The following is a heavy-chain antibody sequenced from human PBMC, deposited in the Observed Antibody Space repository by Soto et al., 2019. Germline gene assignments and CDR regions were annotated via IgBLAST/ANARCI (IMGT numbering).Heavy chain of an antibody. CDR3: ARDQLYYNDISGRPLNAFDV. D-gene: IGHD3-22*01. J-gene: IGHJ3*01. V-gene: IGHV3-48*01. CDR2: IGIGSSTK. Sequence: GASLRLSFQTSGFPFRNFGWNWVRKAPGRGLEWVSSIGIGSSTKYYADSVKGRFTISRDNAKNSLYLQMNSLRAEDTAVYYCARDQLYYNDISGRPLNAFDVWGQGTMVTVSS. CDR1: GFPFRNFG.